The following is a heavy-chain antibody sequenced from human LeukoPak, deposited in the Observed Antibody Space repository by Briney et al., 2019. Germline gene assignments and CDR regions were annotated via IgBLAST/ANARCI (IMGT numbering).Heavy chain of an antibody. Sequence: PSETLSLTCTVSGYSINSGYYWGWIRQPPGKGLEWIGSIYHSGSTYYNPSLKSRVTISVDTSKNQFSLKLSSVTAADTAIYYCARDGRAGSLFAYWGQGTLVTVSS. CDR3: ARDGRAGSLFAY. J-gene: IGHJ4*02. CDR2: IYHSGST. CDR1: GYSINSGYY. V-gene: IGHV4-38-2*02. D-gene: IGHD6-19*01.